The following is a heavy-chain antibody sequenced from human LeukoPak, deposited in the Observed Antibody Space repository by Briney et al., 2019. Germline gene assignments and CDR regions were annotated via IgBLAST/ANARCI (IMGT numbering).Heavy chain of an antibody. CDR2: ISDSGGST. CDR1: GFTFSSDA. CDR3: ARWNNLGY. Sequence: GGSLRLSCAASGFTFSSDAMSWVRQAPGKGLEWVSAISDSGGSTHYADFVKGRFTISRDNSKNTLCLQMNSLRAEDTAVYYCARWNNLGYWGQGTLVTVSS. D-gene: IGHD1/OR15-1a*01. V-gene: IGHV3-23*01. J-gene: IGHJ4*02.